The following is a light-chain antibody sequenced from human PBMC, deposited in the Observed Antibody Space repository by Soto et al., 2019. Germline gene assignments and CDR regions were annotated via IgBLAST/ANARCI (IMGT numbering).Light chain of an antibody. CDR3: QHYGSSPYT. Sequence: EIVLTQSPGTLSLSPGERATLSCRASQSVSSNYLAWYQQKPGQTPRLLIYGASSRATGIPDRFSGSGSGTDFTLTIRRLEPEDFAMYYCQHYGSSPYTFGQGTKLEIE. CDR1: QSVSSNY. V-gene: IGKV3-20*01. CDR2: GAS. J-gene: IGKJ2*01.